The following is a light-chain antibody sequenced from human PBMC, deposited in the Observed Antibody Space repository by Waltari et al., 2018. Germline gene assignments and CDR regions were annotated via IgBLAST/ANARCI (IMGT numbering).Light chain of an antibody. CDR3: HQYYSSPWT. CDR2: CAS. J-gene: IGKJ1*01. V-gene: IGKV4-1*01. Sequence: DIVMTQSPDSLAVSLGERATIHCKSSQSVLYSSNNKNCLAWYQQKPGQPPKLLIYCASTRESGVPDRFSGSGSGTDFTLTISSLQAEDVAVYYCHQYYSSPWTFGQGTKVEI. CDR1: QSVLYSSNNKNC.